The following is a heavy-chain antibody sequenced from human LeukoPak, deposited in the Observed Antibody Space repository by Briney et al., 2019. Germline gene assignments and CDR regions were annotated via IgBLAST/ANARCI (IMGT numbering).Heavy chain of an antibody. Sequence: PGGSLRLSCAASGFTFSSYAMSWVRQAPGKGLEWVSAISGSGGSTYYADSVKGRFTISRDNSKNTLDLQMNSLRGEDTAVYYCVRALASAFYHDGLDVWGQGTPVTVSS. J-gene: IGHJ6*02. D-gene: IGHD2-15*01. V-gene: IGHV3-23*01. CDR1: GFTFSSYA. CDR2: ISGSGGST. CDR3: VRALASAFYHDGLDV.